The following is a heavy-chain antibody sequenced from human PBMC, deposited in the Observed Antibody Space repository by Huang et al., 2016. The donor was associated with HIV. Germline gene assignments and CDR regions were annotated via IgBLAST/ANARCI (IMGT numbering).Heavy chain of an antibody. J-gene: IGHJ4*02. Sequence: QLQLQESGPGLVKPSETLSLTCSVSGCSISSSSYYWGWIRQPPGKGLEWIGNIYDSGSTYYNPSLTSRVTISVDTSKNQFSLRLSSVTAADTAVYVCARHSGVLYPHLDYWGQGTLVTVSS. V-gene: IGHV4-39*01. CDR2: IYDSGST. CDR3: ARHSGVLYPHLDY. D-gene: IGHD3-10*01. CDR1: GCSISSSSYY.